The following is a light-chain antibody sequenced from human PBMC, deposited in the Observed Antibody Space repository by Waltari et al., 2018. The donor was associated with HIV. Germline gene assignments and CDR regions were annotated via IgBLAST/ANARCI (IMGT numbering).Light chain of an antibody. CDR2: GTS. CDR1: QSVSSKN. V-gene: IGKV3-20*01. Sequence: EIVLTQNPGTLSLSPGERATLSCRASQSVSSKNLAWYQQKPGQAPRLLIYGTSSRATGIPDRFSGSGSGTDFTLTISRLVPEDFTVYYCQQYGSSLPITFGQGTRLEIK. J-gene: IGKJ5*01. CDR3: QQYGSSLPIT.